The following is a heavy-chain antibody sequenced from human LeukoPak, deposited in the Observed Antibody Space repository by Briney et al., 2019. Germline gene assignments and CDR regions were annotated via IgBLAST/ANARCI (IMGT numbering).Heavy chain of an antibody. Sequence: GESLKISCKGSEYSFSNYWIGWVRQMPGKGLEWMGIVYPGDSDTRYSPSFQGQVTISADKSISTAYLQWSSLQASDTAMYYCARRRGYYGSGTDRGGDFDYWGQGTLVTVSS. J-gene: IGHJ4*02. D-gene: IGHD3-10*01. CDR3: ARRRGYYGSGTDRGGDFDY. CDR2: VYPGDSDT. CDR1: EYSFSNYW. V-gene: IGHV5-51*01.